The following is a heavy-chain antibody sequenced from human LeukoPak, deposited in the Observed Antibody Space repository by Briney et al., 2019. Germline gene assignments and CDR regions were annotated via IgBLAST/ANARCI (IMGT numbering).Heavy chain of an antibody. CDR1: GSRFTNFW. CDR2: IAPSDSYT. CDR3: ARTDMGAAVDFDN. J-gene: IGHJ4*02. V-gene: IGHV5-10-1*01. D-gene: IGHD1-26*01. Sequence: GGPLKLPGKRSGSRFTNFWRSWVRQMPGKGLEWMGRIAPSDSYTYNSPSFQCHVTISANKSNSTAYLQWSSLRASDTAMYYCARTDMGAAVDFDNWGQGTLVTVSS.